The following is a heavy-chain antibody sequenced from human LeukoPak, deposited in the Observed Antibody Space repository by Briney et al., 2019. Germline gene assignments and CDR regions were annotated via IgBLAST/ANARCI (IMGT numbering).Heavy chain of an antibody. Sequence: GGSLIFSCAASGFTVSSNYMSWVRQAPGKGLEWVSVIYSGGNTYYADSVEGRFTISRDNSKNTLYLQMNSLRAEDTAVYYCARGIGSQLRSGWFDPWGQGTLVTVSS. CDR3: ARGIGSQLRSGWFDP. V-gene: IGHV3-66*01. CDR1: GFTVSSNY. D-gene: IGHD3-3*01. CDR2: IYSGGNT. J-gene: IGHJ5*02.